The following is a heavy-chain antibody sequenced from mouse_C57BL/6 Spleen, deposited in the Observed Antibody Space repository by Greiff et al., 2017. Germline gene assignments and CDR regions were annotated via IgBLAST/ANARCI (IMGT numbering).Heavy chain of an antibody. CDR1: GFNIKDYY. Sequence: EVQLQESGAELVKPGASVKLSCTASGFNIKDYYMHWVKQRPEQGLEWIGRIDPEDGETKYAPKFQGKATITADTSSTTAYLQLSSLTSEDAAVYYCALTTVVAENYFDYWGQGTTLTVSS. D-gene: IGHD1-1*01. CDR2: IDPEDGET. J-gene: IGHJ2*01. CDR3: ALTTVVAENYFDY. V-gene: IGHV14-2*01.